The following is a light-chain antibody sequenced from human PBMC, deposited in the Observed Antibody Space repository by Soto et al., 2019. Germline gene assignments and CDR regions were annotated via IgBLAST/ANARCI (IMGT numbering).Light chain of an antibody. CDR1: QSVSSSY. Sequence: VLTQSPGTLSLSPGERATLSCRASQSVSSSYLAWYQHKPGQAPRLLIYGASRRATGIPDRFSGSGSGTDFILTISRLEPEDFALYYCQQYGSSAPITFGQGTRLEIK. CDR2: GAS. CDR3: QQYGSSAPIT. J-gene: IGKJ5*01. V-gene: IGKV3-20*01.